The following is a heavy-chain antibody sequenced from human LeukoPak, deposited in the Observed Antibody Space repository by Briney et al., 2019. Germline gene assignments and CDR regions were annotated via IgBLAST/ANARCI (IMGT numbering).Heavy chain of an antibody. CDR1: GFTFSSYW. Sequence: GGSLRLSCAASGFTFSSYWMSWVRQAPGKGLEWVANIKEDGSQKYYMDSVKGRSTISRDNAKNSLYLQMNSLRAEDTAVYYCARGKYYFDYWGQGTLVTVSS. CDR2: IKEDGSQK. V-gene: IGHV3-7*04. J-gene: IGHJ4*02. CDR3: ARGKYYFDY.